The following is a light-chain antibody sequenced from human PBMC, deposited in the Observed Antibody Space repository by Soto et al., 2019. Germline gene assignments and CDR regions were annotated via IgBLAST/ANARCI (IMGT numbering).Light chain of an antibody. CDR1: QSINSNY. J-gene: IGKJ5*01. CDR3: HQYGSSPT. Sequence: EIVLTQSPATLSLSPGERATLSCGASQSINSNYLAWYQQKPGLAPRLVIYDTSRRAPGIPDRLTGSGSGTDFTLTISRLEPEDSAIYYCHQYGSSPTFGQGTRLEI. V-gene: IGKV3D-20*01. CDR2: DTS.